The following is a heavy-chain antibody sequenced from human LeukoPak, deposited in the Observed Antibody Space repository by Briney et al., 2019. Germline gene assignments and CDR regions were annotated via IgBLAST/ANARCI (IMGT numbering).Heavy chain of an antibody. J-gene: IGHJ4*02. CDR3: ARLGGSSQFDY. CDR1: GGSISSYY. D-gene: IGHD1-26*01. CDR2: IYTSGST. Sequence: SETLSLTCTASGGSISSYYWSWIRQPPGKGLEGIGYIYTSGSTNYNPSPTSRVTISVDTSKNQFSLKLSSVTAADTAVYYCARLGGSSQFDYWGQGTLSPSPQ. V-gene: IGHV4-4*09.